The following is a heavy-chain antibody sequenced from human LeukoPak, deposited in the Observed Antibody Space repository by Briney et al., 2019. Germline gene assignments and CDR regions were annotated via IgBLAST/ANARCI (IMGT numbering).Heavy chain of an antibody. CDR2: IIPIFGTA. D-gene: IGHD4-23*01. CDR1: GGTFSSYA. Sequence: SVKVSCKASGGTFSSYAISWVRQAPGQGLEWMGRIIPIFGTANYAQKFQGRVTMTRNTSISTAYMELSSLRSEDTAVYYCARVGGQNYYYYYYMDVWGKGTTVTVSS. CDR3: ARVGGQNYYYYYYMDV. J-gene: IGHJ6*03. V-gene: IGHV1-69*05.